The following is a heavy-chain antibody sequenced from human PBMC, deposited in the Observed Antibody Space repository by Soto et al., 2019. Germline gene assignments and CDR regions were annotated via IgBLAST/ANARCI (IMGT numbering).Heavy chain of an antibody. D-gene: IGHD5-18*01. Sequence: PSETLSLTCAVYGGSFSGYYWSWIRQPSGKGLEWIGEINHSGSTNYNPSLKSRVTISVDTSKNQFSLKLSSVTAADTAVYYCARGGYSYGTAFGYWGQGTLVTVSS. CDR2: INHSGST. J-gene: IGHJ4*02. V-gene: IGHV4-34*01. CDR3: ARGGYSYGTAFGY. CDR1: GGSFSGYY.